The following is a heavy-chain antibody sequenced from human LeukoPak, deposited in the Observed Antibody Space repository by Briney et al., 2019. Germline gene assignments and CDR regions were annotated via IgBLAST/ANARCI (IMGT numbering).Heavy chain of an antibody. J-gene: IGHJ5*02. CDR2: IYYSGST. V-gene: IGHV4-59*08. Sequence: SETLSLTCTVSGGSISSYYWSWIRQPPGKGLEWIGYIYYSGSTNYNPSLKSRVTISVDTSKNQFSLKLSSVTAADTAVYYCARLYDSRNWFDPWGQGTLVTVSS. CDR3: ARLYDSRNWFDP. CDR1: GGSISSYY. D-gene: IGHD3-22*01.